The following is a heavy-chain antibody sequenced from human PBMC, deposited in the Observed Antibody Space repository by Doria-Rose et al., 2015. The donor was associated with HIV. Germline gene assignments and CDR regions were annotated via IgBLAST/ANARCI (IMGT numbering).Heavy chain of an antibody. CDR3: ARIRSSRWYHKYYFDF. V-gene: IGHV2-26*01. J-gene: IGHJ4*02. Sequence: QESGPMLVKPTETLTLTCTVSGVSLSSPGMGVSWIRQPPGRALEWLANIFSDDERSHKTSLKSRLTIARGTSKSQVVLTMTDMDPVDTATYYCARIRSSRWYHKYYFDFWGQGTLVIVSA. CDR2: IFSDDER. CDR1: GVSLSSPGMG. D-gene: IGHD6-13*01.